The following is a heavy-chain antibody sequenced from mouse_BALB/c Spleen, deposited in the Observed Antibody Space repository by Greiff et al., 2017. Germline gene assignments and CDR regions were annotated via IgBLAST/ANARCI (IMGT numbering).Heavy chain of an antibody. J-gene: IGHJ3*01. Sequence: EVQGVESGGGLVKPGGSLKLSCAASGFTFSSYAMSWVRQSPEKRLEWVAEISSGGSYTYYPDTVTGRFTISRDNAKNTLYLEMSSLRSEDTAMYYCARAHLLGGFAYWGQGTLVTVSA. CDR3: ARAHLLGGFAY. D-gene: IGHD2-1*01. CDR1: GFTFSSYA. V-gene: IGHV5-9-4*01. CDR2: ISSGGSYT.